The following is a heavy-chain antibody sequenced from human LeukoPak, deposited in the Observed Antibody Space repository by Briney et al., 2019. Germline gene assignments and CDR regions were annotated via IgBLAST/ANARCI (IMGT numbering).Heavy chain of an antibody. V-gene: IGHV1-8*03. CDR1: GYTFTSYD. CDR2: MNPNSGNT. Sequence: ASVKVSCKASGYTFTSYDINWVRQATGQGLEWMGWMNPNSGNTGYAQKFQGRVTITRNTSISTAYMELSSLRSEDTAVYYCARGVSRMRDAFDIWGQGTMVTVSS. J-gene: IGHJ3*02. CDR3: ARGVSRMRDAFDI.